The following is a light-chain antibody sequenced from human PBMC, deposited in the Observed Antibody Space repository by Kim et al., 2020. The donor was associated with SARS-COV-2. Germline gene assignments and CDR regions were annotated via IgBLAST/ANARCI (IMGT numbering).Light chain of an antibody. CDR2: QDS. V-gene: IGLV3-1*01. Sequence: SYELTQPPSVSVSPGQTASITCSGDKLGDKYACWYQQKPGQFPVLVIYQDSKRPSGIPERFSGSNSGNTDTLTISGTQAMDEADYYCQAGVSSTVVFGGG. CDR3: QAGVSSTVV. CDR1: KLGDKY. J-gene: IGLJ2*01.